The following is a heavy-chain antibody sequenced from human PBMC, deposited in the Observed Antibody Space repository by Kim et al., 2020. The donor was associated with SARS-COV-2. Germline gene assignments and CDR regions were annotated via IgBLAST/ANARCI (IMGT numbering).Heavy chain of an antibody. V-gene: IGHV3-48*02. Sequence: GGSLRLSCAASGFTFSSYSMNWVRQAPGKGLEWVSYISSSSTIYYADSVKGRFTISRDNAKNSLYLQMNSLRDEDTAVYYCARLYCSGGSCYSGYWGQGTLVTVSS. CDR3: ARLYCSGGSCYSGY. D-gene: IGHD2-15*01. CDR2: ISSSSTI. CDR1: GFTFSSYS. J-gene: IGHJ4*02.